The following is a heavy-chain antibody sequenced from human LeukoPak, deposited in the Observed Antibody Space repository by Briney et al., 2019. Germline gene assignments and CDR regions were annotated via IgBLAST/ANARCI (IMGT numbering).Heavy chain of an antibody. CDR2: ISSNGGST. J-gene: IGHJ4*02. Sequence: GGALRLSSAASGFTFSIYTMHWVREAPGEGLEYVSAISSNGGSTYYANSVKGRFTISRDNSKNTLYLQMGSLRAEDMAVYYCARAGWEMATSHFDYWGQGTLVTVSS. V-gene: IGHV3-64*01. CDR3: ARAGWEMATSHFDY. CDR1: GFTFSIYT. D-gene: IGHD5-24*01.